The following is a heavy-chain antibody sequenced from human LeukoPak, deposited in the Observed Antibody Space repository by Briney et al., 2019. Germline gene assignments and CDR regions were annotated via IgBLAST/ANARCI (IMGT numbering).Heavy chain of an antibody. D-gene: IGHD6-19*01. CDR3: ARGGGQWPVDY. CDR1: GGSISSYY. CDR2: FYYGGST. Sequence: SETLSLTCTVSGGSISSYYWRWIRQTPGKGLEWIGNFYYGGSTNYSPSLKSRVTMSVDTSNNQFSPKLSSVTAADTAVYYCARGGGQWPVDYWGQGTLVTVSS. V-gene: IGHV4-59*01. J-gene: IGHJ4*02.